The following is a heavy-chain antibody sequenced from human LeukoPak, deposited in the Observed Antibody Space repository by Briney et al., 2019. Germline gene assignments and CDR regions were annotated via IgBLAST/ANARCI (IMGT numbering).Heavy chain of an antibody. CDR1: GFTFSSYW. J-gene: IGHJ5*02. Sequence: GGSLRLSCAASGFTFSSYWMSWVRQAPGKGLEWVANIKQDGSEKYYVDSVKGRFTISRDNAKNSLYLQMNSLRAEDTAVYYCAKDRGRHNWNYVSWFDPWGQGTLVTVSS. CDR3: AKDRGRHNWNYVSWFDP. V-gene: IGHV3-7*01. D-gene: IGHD1-7*01. CDR2: IKQDGSEK.